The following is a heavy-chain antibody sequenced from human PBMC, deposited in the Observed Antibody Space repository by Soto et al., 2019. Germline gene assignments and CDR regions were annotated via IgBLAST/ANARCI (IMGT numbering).Heavy chain of an antibody. CDR1: GFTFSTQV. V-gene: IGHV3-23*01. CDR2: MSGSRGYT. J-gene: IGHJ4*02. Sequence: EVQLLESGGGLVQPGGSLRLSCEASGFTFSTQVMSWVRQAPGKGLEWVSAMSGSRGYTYYANSVKGRFTISRDKSKNTLSLQMNSLKAEDTAVYYCANISWSSTNSYVVSGAGSYLVCCVQGALVIVSA. CDR3: ANISWSSTNSYVVSGAGSYLVC. D-gene: IGHD2-2*01.